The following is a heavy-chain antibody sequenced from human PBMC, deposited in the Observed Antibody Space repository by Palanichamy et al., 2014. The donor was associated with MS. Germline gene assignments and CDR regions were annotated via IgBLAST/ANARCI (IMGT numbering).Heavy chain of an antibody. CDR2: IIPIFGIA. CDR3: ARADRALNCYDSSGYYSRGSLDY. V-gene: IGHV1-69*04. D-gene: IGHD3-22*01. CDR1: GGTFSSYA. J-gene: IGHJ4*02. Sequence: LVQSGAEVKKPGSSVKVSCKASGGTFSSYAISWVRQAPGQGLEWMGRIIPIFGIANYAQKFQGRVTITADKSTSTAYMELSSLRSEDTAVYYCARADRALNCYDSSGYYSRGSLDYWGQGTLVTVSS.